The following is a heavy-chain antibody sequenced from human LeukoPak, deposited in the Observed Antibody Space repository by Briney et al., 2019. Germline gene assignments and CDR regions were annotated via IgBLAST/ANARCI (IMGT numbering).Heavy chain of an antibody. CDR2: TYSGGTT. J-gene: IGHJ4*02. CDR1: GFTVSTNY. Sequence: GGSLRLSCVASGFTVSTNYMSWVRQAPGKGLEWVSVTYSGGTTYYADSVKGRFTISTDNSQNTLYLQMNSLRPEDTAVYYCARDQNYWGQGTLGTVSS. CDR3: ARDQNY. V-gene: IGHV3-66*02.